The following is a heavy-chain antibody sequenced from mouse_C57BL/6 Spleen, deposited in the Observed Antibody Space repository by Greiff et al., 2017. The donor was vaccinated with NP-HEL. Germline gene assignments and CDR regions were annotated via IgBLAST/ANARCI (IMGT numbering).Heavy chain of an antibody. CDR1: GYSITSGYY. CDR2: ISYDGSN. CDR3: ARDPFYYGSSPYFDY. Sequence: EVQLQESGPGLVKPSQSLSLTCSVTGYSITSGYYWNWIRQFPGNKLEWMGYISYDGSNNYNPSLKNRISITRDTSKNQFFLKLNSVTTEDTATYYCARDPFYYGSSPYFDYWGQGTTLTVSS. J-gene: IGHJ2*01. V-gene: IGHV3-6*01. D-gene: IGHD1-1*01.